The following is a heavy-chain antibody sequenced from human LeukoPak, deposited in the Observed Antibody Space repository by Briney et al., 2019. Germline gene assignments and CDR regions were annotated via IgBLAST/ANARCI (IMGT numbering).Heavy chain of an antibody. J-gene: IGHJ3*02. CDR3: ARDGTVNAFDI. D-gene: IGHD4-17*01. V-gene: IGHV3-48*03. CDR2: ISSSGSTI. CDR1: EFTFSSYE. Sequence: GGSLRLSCAASEFTFSSYEMNWVRQAPGKGLEWVSYISSSGSTIYYAGSVKGRFTISRDNAKNSLYLQMNSLRAEDTAVYYCARDGTVNAFDIWGQGTMVTVSS.